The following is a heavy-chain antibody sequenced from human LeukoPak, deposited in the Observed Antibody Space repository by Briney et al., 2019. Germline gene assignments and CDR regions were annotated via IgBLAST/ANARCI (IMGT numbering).Heavy chain of an antibody. V-gene: IGHV3-21*04. D-gene: IGHD6-13*01. Sequence: GGSLRLSCAASGFTFSSYSMNWARQAPGKGLEWVSSISSSSNYIYYADSVKGRFTISRDNAKNSLYLQMNSLKTEDTAVYYCVRGGDSSNRKRSLGFWGQGTLVTVSS. CDR1: GFTFSSYS. CDR3: VRGGDSSNRKRSLGF. CDR2: ISSSSNYI. J-gene: IGHJ4*02.